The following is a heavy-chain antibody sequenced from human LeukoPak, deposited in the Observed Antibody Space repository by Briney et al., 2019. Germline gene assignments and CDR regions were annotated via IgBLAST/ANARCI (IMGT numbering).Heavy chain of an antibody. CDR1: GGSISSYY. CDR2: IYYSGST. J-gene: IGHJ3*02. D-gene: IGHD3-3*01. CDR3: AHHGGGTIRIAAFDI. Sequence: SETLSLTCTVSGGSISSYYWSWIRQPPGKGLEWIGYIYYSGSTNYNPSLKSRVTISVDTSKNQFSLKLSSVTAADTAIYYCAHHGGGTIRIAAFDIWGQGTMVTVSS. V-gene: IGHV4-59*01.